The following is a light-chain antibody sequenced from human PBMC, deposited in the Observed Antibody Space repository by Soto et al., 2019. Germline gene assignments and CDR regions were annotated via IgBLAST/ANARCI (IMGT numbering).Light chain of an antibody. CDR3: QQYSNWPPWT. CDR2: GVS. V-gene: IGKV3-15*01. Sequence: EIVMTQSPAALSASPGEGATLSCRASQSVGRKLAWFQQKPGQAPRLLIYGVSNRATGIPARFSGRGSETEFTLTISSLQSEDFAVYYCQQYSNWPPWTFGQGTKVDIK. CDR1: QSVGRK. J-gene: IGKJ1*01.